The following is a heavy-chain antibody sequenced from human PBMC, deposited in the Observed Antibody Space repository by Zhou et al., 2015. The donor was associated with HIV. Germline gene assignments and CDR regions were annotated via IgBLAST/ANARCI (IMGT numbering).Heavy chain of an antibody. CDR2: RIPSLTTS. J-gene: IGHJ4*02. CDR3: ARGGGCSGGSCNYFDY. Sequence: QVQLVQSGAEVKKPGSSVKLSCKASGGNFSNHAINWVRQAPGQRLEWMGGRIPSLTTSHYTEKFQGRVSITADKSTTTAYLELSRLRSEDTAVYYCARGGGCSGGSCNYFDYWGQGTLVTVSS. CDR1: GGNFSNHA. D-gene: IGHD2-15*01. V-gene: IGHV1-69*14.